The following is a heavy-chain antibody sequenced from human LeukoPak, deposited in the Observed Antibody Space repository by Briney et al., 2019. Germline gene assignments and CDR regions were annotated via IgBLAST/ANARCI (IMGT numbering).Heavy chain of an antibody. Sequence: GGSLRLSCAASGFTFSNHGMHWVRQAPGKGLEWVAFIRYDGSNKYYAGAVKGRFTISRDNSKNTLYLQMNSLRGDDTAVYYCAKDLSQGPYCTNGVCSMIFDHWGQGTQVTVSS. J-gene: IGHJ4*02. CDR2: IRYDGSNK. CDR1: GFTFSNHG. D-gene: IGHD2-8*01. CDR3: AKDLSQGPYCTNGVCSMIFDH. V-gene: IGHV3-30*02.